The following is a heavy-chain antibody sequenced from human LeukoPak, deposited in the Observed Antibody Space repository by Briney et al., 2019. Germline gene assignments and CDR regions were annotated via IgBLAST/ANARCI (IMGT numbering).Heavy chain of an antibody. Sequence: SETLSLTCTVSGGSISSYYWSWIRQPPGKGPEWIGYIYYSGDTYYNPSLPSLKSRVTISVDRSRNQFSLKLNSVTAADTAVYYCAREKYDTSPDYWGQGTLVTVSS. CDR2: IYYSGDT. D-gene: IGHD2/OR15-2a*01. V-gene: IGHV4-59*12. J-gene: IGHJ4*02. CDR3: AREKYDTSPDY. CDR1: GGSISSYY.